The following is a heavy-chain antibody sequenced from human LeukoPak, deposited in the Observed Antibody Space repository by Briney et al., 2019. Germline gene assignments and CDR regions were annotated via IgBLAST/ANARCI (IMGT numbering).Heavy chain of an antibody. CDR1: GYTFTGYY. D-gene: IGHD1-7*01. J-gene: IGHJ4*02. Sequence: GASVKVSCKASGYTFTGYYMHWVRQAPGQGLEWMGWINPNSGGTNYAQKFQGRVTMTRDTSISTAYIELSRLRSDDTAVYYCARFRGWNSRVFDYWGQGTLVTVSS. CDR3: ARFRGWNSRVFDY. CDR2: INPNSGGT. V-gene: IGHV1-2*02.